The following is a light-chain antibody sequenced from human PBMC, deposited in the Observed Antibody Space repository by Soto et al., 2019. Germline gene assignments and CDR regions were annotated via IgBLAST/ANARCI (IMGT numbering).Light chain of an antibody. J-gene: IGLJ2*01. CDR3: SSYTSSSTLLV. CDR1: SSDVGGYNY. Sequence: QSVLTQPASVSGSPGQPITSSCTETSSDVGGYNYVSWYQQHPGKAPKLMIYDVSNRPSGVSNRFSGSKSGNTASLTISGLQAEDEADYYCSSYTSSSTLLVFGGGTKLTVL. V-gene: IGLV2-14*01. CDR2: DVS.